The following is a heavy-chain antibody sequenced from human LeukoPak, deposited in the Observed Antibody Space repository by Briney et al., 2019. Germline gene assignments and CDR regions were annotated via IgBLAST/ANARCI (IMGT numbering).Heavy chain of an antibody. CDR1: GFTFSSYA. Sequence: GGSLRLSCAASGFTFSSYAMSWVRQAPGKGLEWVSAISGSGVSTYYAGSVKGRFTISRDNSKNTLYLQMNSLRAEDTAVYYCAKGYCSGGSCYQPDYWGQGTLVTVSS. CDR3: AKGYCSGGSCYQPDY. V-gene: IGHV3-23*01. CDR2: ISGSGVST. J-gene: IGHJ4*02. D-gene: IGHD2-15*01.